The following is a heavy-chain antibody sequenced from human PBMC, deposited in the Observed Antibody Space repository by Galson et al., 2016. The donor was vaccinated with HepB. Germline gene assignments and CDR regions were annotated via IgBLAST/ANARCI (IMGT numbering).Heavy chain of an antibody. CDR3: ATHSLETRYFDP. V-gene: IGHV4-39*01. Sequence: ETLSLTCSVSGGAINSAYHWSWIRQAPGKTLEWIGSGSYTGTTYYNPSLRSRVTISVDTSQEQVSLRLSSVTAADTAVYFCATHSLETRYFDPWGQGTLVTVSS. J-gene: IGHJ5*02. CDR1: GGAINSAYH. CDR2: GSYTGTT. D-gene: IGHD1-26*01.